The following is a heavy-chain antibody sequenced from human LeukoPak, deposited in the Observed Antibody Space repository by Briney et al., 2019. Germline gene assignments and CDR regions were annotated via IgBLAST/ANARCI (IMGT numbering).Heavy chain of an antibody. CDR2: ISYDGSNK. J-gene: IGHJ4*02. CDR3: ARDPTHSSSRYGWSFDY. Sequence: GGSLRLSCAASGFTFSGYAMHWVRQAPGKGLNWVAVISYDGSNKYYADSVKGRFTISRDNSKNTLYLQMNSLRAEDTAVYYCARDPTHSSSRYGWSFDYWGQGTLVTVSS. V-gene: IGHV3-30-3*01. CDR1: GFTFSGYA. D-gene: IGHD6-13*01.